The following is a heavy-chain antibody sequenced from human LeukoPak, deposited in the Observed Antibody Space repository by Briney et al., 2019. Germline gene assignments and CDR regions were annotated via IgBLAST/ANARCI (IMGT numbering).Heavy chain of an antibody. J-gene: IGHJ2*01. CDR3: ARDVRPKFWSGYYWYFDL. V-gene: IGHV1-46*01. D-gene: IGHD3-3*01. Sequence: MHWVRQAPGKGLEXMGIXNPSGGSTSYAQKFQGRVTMTRDTSTSTVYMELSSLRSEDTAVYYCARDVRPKFWSGYYWYFDLWGRGTLVTVSS. CDR2: XNPSGGST.